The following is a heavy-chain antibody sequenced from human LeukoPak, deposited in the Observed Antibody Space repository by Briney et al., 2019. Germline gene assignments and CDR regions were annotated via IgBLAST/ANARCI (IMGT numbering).Heavy chain of an antibody. CDR3: ASSGPLEMATITIPWFDP. J-gene: IGHJ5*02. V-gene: IGHV4-34*01. D-gene: IGHD5-24*01. CDR2: INHSGST. Sequence: PSETLSLTCAVHGGSFSGYYWSWIRQPPGKGLEWIGEINHSGSTNYNPSLKSRVTISVDTSKNQFSLKLSSVTAADTAVYYCASSGPLEMATITIPWFDPWGQGTLVTVSS. CDR1: GGSFSGYY.